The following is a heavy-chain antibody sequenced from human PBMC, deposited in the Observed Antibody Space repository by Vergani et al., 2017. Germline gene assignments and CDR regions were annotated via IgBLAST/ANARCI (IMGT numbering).Heavy chain of an antibody. CDR3: ASRYYYGSGSYYPFDY. CDR1: GGTFSSYA. Sequence: QVQLVQSGAEVKKPGSSVKVSCKASGGTFSSYAISWVRQAPGQGLEWMGRIIPILGIANYAQKFPGRVTITADKSTSTAYMELSSLRSEDTAVYYCASRYYYGSGSYYPFDYWGQGTLVTVSS. D-gene: IGHD3-10*01. J-gene: IGHJ4*02. V-gene: IGHV1-69*04. CDR2: IIPILGIA.